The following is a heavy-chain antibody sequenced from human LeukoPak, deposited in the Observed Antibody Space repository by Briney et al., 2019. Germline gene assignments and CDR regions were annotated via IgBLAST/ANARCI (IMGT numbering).Heavy chain of an antibody. CDR3: ARGPGLWLVPGYFDY. J-gene: IGHJ4*02. CDR1: GYTFTSYG. D-gene: IGHD5-18*01. CDR2: ISAYNGNT. V-gene: IGHV1-18*01. Sequence: ASVKVSCKASGYTFTSYGISWVRQAPGQGLEWMGWISAYNGNTNYAQKLQGRVTMTTDTSTGTAYMELRSLRSDDTAVYYCARGPGLWLVPGYFDYWGQGTLVTVSS.